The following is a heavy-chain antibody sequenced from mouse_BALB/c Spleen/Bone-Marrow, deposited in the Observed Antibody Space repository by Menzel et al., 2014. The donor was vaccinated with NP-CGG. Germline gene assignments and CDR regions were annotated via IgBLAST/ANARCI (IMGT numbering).Heavy chain of an antibody. CDR2: INPGSGGT. J-gene: IGHJ2*01. Sequence: VMLVESGAELVRPGTSVKVSCKASGYAFTNYLIEWVKQRPGQGLEWIGAINPGSGGTNYNEKFKGKATLTADKSSSTAYMQLSSLTSDDSAVYFCARGDYRSYYFDYWGQGTTLTVSS. CDR1: GYAFTNYL. V-gene: IGHV1-54*01. CDR3: ARGDYRSYYFDY. D-gene: IGHD2-14*01.